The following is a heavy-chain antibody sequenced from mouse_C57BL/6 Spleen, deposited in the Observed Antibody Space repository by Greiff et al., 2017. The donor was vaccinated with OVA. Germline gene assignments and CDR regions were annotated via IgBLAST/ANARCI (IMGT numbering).Heavy chain of an antibody. Sequence: VQLQQPGAELVKPGASVKMSCKASGYTFTSYWITWVKQRPGQGLEWIGDIYPGSGSTNYNEKFKSKATLTVDTSSSTAYMQLSSLTSEDSAVYYCARYYSNSYYFDYWGQGTTLTVSS. D-gene: IGHD2-5*01. CDR1: GYTFTSYW. J-gene: IGHJ2*01. V-gene: IGHV1-55*01. CDR3: ARYYSNSYYFDY. CDR2: IYPGSGST.